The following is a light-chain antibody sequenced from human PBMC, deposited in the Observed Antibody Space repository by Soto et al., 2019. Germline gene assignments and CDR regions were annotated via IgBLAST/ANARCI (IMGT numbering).Light chain of an antibody. CDR3: SSHTSSSTPYV. CDR2: EVS. CDR1: SSDVGAYNY. V-gene: IGLV2-14*01. J-gene: IGLJ1*01. Sequence: QSALTQPASVSGSPGQSITISCTGTSSDVGAYNYVSWYQQHPGKAPKLMIYEVSNRPSGVSNLFSGSKSGSTASLTISGLQSEDEADYYCSSHTSSSTPYVFGTGTKV.